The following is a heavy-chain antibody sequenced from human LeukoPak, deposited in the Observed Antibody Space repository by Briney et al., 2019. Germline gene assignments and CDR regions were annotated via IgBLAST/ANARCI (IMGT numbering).Heavy chain of an antibody. Sequence: SQTLSHTCTVSGGSISSGDYYWSWIRQPPGKGLEWIGYIYYSGSTYYNPSLKSRVTISVDTSKNQFSLKLSSVTAADTAVYYCPRGFCSGGSCYSLHYYYGMDVWGKGTTVTVSS. CDR2: IYYSGST. CDR1: GGSISSGDYY. D-gene: IGHD2-15*01. J-gene: IGHJ6*04. CDR3: PRGFCSGGSCYSLHYYYGMDV. V-gene: IGHV4-30-4*01.